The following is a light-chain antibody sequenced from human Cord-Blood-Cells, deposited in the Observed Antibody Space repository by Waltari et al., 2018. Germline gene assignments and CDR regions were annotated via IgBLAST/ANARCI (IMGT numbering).Light chain of an antibody. CDR3: SSYAGSNNFV. V-gene: IGLV2-8*01. CDR2: EVS. Sequence: QSALTQPPSASGSPGQSVTISCTGTSRAVGGSNYVSWYQQHPGKAPKLMIYEVSKRPSGVPDRFSGSKSGNTASLTVSGLQAEDEADYYCSSYAGSNNFVFGTGTKVTVL. CDR1: SRAVGGSNY. J-gene: IGLJ1*01.